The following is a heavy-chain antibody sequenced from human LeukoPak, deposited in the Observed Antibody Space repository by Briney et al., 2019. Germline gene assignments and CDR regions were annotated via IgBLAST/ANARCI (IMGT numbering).Heavy chain of an antibody. J-gene: IGHJ6*02. Sequence: SETLSLTCTVSGGSISSYYWTWIRQPPGKGLEWIGYIDYSGSTNYNPSLKSRVTISVDTSKNQFSLKLSSVTAADTAVDYCARVSVLYDILTGYYHYYGMDVWGQGTTVTVSS. CDR3: ARVSVLYDILTGYYHYYGMDV. D-gene: IGHD3-9*01. CDR1: GGSISSYY. CDR2: IDYSGST. V-gene: IGHV4-59*01.